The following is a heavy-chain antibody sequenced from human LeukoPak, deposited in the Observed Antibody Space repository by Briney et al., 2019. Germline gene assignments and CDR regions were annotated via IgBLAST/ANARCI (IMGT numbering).Heavy chain of an antibody. V-gene: IGHV3-33*01. CDR3: ARDYCSSTSCLFDY. CDR2: IWNDGSNK. J-gene: IGHJ4*02. D-gene: IGHD2-2*01. Sequence: GRSLRLSCSASAFTFSSYGMQWVRQAPGQGLEWVAVIWNDGSNKYYVDSVKGRFTISRDNSKNTLYLQMNSLRTEDTAVYYCARDYCSSTSCLFDYWGQGTLVTVSS. CDR1: AFTFSSYG.